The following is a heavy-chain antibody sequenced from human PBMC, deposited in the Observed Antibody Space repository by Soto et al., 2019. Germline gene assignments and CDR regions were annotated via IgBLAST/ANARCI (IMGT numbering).Heavy chain of an antibody. V-gene: IGHV3-30*18. J-gene: IGHJ4*02. CDR3: AKDQASGQGSFDS. CDR2: ISYDGSNQ. CDR1: GFTFNIYG. Sequence: GGSLRLSCAASGFTFNIYGMHWVRQAPDKRLEWVALISYDGSNQYYADSVKGRFTISRDNSKNTLFLQMNSLRADATAVYYCAKDQASGQGSFDSWGQGPLVTFSS.